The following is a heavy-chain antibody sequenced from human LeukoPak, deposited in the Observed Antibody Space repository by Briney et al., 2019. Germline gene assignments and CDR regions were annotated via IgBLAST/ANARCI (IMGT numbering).Heavy chain of an antibody. CDR1: GFTLSNFW. Sequence: SGGSLRLSCAASGFTLSNFWMAWVRHAPGKGLEWVANIKQDGSQKNYVDSVKGRLTISRDNAKNSLFLQMNSLRAEDTAVYYCARDSGGDLDYWGQGTLVTVSS. J-gene: IGHJ4*02. V-gene: IGHV3-7*01. CDR2: IKQDGSQK. D-gene: IGHD3-10*01. CDR3: ARDSGGDLDY.